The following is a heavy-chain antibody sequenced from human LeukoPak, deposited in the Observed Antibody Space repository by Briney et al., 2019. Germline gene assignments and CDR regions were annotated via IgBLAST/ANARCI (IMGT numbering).Heavy chain of an antibody. Sequence: ASVTVSFKASGYTFTSYGISWVRQAPGQGLEWMGWISAYNGNTNYAQKLQGRVTMTTDTSTSTAYMELRSLRSDDTAVYYCARSPFEWELLDYWGQGTLVTVSS. CDR3: ARSPFEWELLDY. V-gene: IGHV1-18*01. D-gene: IGHD1-26*01. CDR2: ISAYNGNT. J-gene: IGHJ4*02. CDR1: GYTFTSYG.